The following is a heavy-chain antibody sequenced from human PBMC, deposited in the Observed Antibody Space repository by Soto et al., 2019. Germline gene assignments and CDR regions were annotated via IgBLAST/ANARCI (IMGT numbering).Heavy chain of an antibody. Sequence: RASVKGSCNASGYTFTSYGISWVLQAPGQGLEWMGWISAYNGNTNYAQKLQGRVTMTTDTSTSTAYMELRSLRSDDTAVYYCARDSGSYPDNYYGMDVWGQGTTVTFSS. CDR2: ISAYNGNT. CDR1: GYTFTSYG. CDR3: ARDSGSYPDNYYGMDV. J-gene: IGHJ6*02. V-gene: IGHV1-18*01. D-gene: IGHD1-26*01.